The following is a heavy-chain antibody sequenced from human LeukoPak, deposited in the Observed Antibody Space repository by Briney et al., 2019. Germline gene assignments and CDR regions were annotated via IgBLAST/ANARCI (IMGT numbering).Heavy chain of an antibody. CDR2: INHSGST. CDR1: GGSFSGYY. Sequence: SETLSLTCAVYGGSFSGYYWSWIRQPPGKGLGWIGEINHSGSTNYNPSLKSRVTISVDTSKNQFSLKLSSVTAADTAVYYCARLGDDYDFWSGYSYYFDYWGQGTLVTVSS. J-gene: IGHJ4*02. D-gene: IGHD3-3*01. V-gene: IGHV4-34*01. CDR3: ARLGDDYDFWSGYSYYFDY.